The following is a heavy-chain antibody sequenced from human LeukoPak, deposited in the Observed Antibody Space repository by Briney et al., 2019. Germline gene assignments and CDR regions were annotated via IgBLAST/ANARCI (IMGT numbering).Heavy chain of an antibody. J-gene: IGHJ3*02. CDR3: AKDMGYDSSGYLAFDI. CDR2: ISGSGGST. D-gene: IGHD3-22*01. CDR1: GFTFSSYA. Sequence: PGGSLRLSCAASGFTFSSYAMSWVRQAPGKGLEWVSAISGSGGSTYYADPVKGRFTISRDNSKNTLYLQMNSLRAEDTALYYCAKDMGYDSSGYLAFDIWGQGTMVTVSS. V-gene: IGHV3-23*01.